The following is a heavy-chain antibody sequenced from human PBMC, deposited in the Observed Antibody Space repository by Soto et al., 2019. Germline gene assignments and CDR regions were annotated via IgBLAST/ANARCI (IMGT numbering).Heavy chain of an antibody. Sequence: PSETLSLTCTVSGGSISSYNWSWIRQPPGKGLEWIGYIYYSGGTNYNPSLKSRVTISVATSKNQFSLKLSSVTAADTAVYYCARRYGDYFDFWGQGTPVTVSS. CDR1: GGSISSYN. D-gene: IGHD4-17*01. CDR2: IYYSGGT. CDR3: ARRYGDYFDF. V-gene: IGHV4-59*08. J-gene: IGHJ4*02.